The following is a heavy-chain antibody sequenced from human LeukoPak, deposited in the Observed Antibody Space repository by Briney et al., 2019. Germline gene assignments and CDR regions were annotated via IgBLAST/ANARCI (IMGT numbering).Heavy chain of an antibody. D-gene: IGHD5/OR15-5a*01. CDR1: GFTVSSNY. CDR3: ATLVSTRYYFDY. J-gene: IGHJ4*02. CDR2: IYHSGIT. Sequence: PGGSLRLSCAASGFTVSSNYMSWVRQAPGKGLEWIGNIYHSGITYYNHFNSSLKSRVTISIDTSKNQFSLRLTSVTAADTAVYFCATLVSTRYYFDYWGQGTLVTVSS. V-gene: IGHV4-38-2*01.